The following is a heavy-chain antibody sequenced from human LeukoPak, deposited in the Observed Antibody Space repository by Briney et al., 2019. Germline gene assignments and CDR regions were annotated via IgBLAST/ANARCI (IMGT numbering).Heavy chain of an antibody. V-gene: IGHV1-24*01. D-gene: IGHD3-16*01. CDR1: GYTLTELS. Sequence: ASVKVSCKVSGYTLTELSMHWVRQAPGKGLEWMGGFDPEDGETIYAQKFQGRVTMTEDTSTDTAYMELSSLRSEDTAVYYCATGWGFHSWFDPWGQGTLVTVSS. J-gene: IGHJ5*02. CDR2: FDPEDGET. CDR3: ATGWGFHSWFDP.